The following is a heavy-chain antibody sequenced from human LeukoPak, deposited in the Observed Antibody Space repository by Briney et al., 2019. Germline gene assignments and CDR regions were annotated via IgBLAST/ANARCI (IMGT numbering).Heavy chain of an antibody. V-gene: IGHV3-53*01. CDR3: ARDQCAFGLCDY. J-gene: IGHJ4*02. CDR2: IYSGGST. CDR1: GFTLSSNY. Sequence: PGGSLRLSCAASGFTLSSNYMSWVRQAPGKGLEWGSVIYSGGSTYYADSVKGRFTISRDSSKNTLYLQMNSLRAEDTAVYYCARDQCAFGLCDYWGQGTLVTVSS. D-gene: IGHD3/OR15-3a*01.